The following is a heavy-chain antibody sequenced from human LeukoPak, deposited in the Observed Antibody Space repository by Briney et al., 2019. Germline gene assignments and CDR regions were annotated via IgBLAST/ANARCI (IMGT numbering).Heavy chain of an antibody. CDR2: MYYSGST. CDR1: GGSISSTRYY. J-gene: IGHJ5*02. CDR3: ARGTRRNDFWSGYFSWFDP. Sequence: PSETLSLTCSVSGGSISSTRYYWGWIRQPPGKGLEWIGSMYYSGSTYYNPSLQSRVTISVDTSKNQFSLKLSSVTAADTAVYYCARGTRRNDFWSGYFSWFDPWGQGTLVTVSS. V-gene: IGHV4-39*01. D-gene: IGHD3-3*01.